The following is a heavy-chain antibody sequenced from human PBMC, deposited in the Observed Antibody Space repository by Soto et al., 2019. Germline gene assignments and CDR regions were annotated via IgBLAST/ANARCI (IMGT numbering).Heavy chain of an antibody. J-gene: IGHJ4*02. CDR1: GVSVRSYT. CDR3: ARDGMTTGDT. Sequence: QLQLQESGPGQVRPSETLSLTCIVSGVSVRSYTWSWVRQPANKGLGWIGLVFSSVSATYNPSLKSRVSISMETPENRISLKLDSVSAADAGVYFCARDGMTTGDTWGPGTLVTVSS. V-gene: IGHV4-4*07. D-gene: IGHD2-21*02. CDR2: VFSSVSA.